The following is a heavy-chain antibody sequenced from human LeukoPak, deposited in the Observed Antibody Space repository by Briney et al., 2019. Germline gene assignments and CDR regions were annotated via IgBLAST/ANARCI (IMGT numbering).Heavy chain of an antibody. CDR3: ARRGSSGRSLDY. D-gene: IGHD6-19*01. CDR1: GFTFSDYY. Sequence: GGSLRLSCAASGFTFSDYYMSWIRQTPGKGLEWVSYISSHGGSISYADSVQGRFTISRDNAKNSLYLQMNSLRAEDTAIYYCARRGSSGRSLDYWGQGTLVTVSS. CDR2: ISSHGGSI. V-gene: IGHV3-11*01. J-gene: IGHJ4*02.